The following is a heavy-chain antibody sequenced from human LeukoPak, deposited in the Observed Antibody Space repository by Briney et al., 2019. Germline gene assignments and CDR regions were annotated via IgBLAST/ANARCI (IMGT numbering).Heavy chain of an antibody. V-gene: IGHV3-7*01. CDR3: ARPNYDFWSGYSFGAFDI. Sequence: PGGSLRLSCAASGFTFSSYWMSWVRQAPGKGLEWVANIKQDGSAKDYVDAVKGRFTNSRDNAKNSLYLQMNSMRAEDTAVYYCARPNYDFWSGYSFGAFDIWGQGTMVTVSS. CDR2: IKQDGSAK. D-gene: IGHD3-3*01. CDR1: GFTFSSYW. J-gene: IGHJ3*02.